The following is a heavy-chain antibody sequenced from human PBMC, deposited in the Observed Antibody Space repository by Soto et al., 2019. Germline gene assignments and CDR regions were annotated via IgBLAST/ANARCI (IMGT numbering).Heavy chain of an antibody. D-gene: IGHD2-21*02. CDR2: ISNDVWRK. CDR3: ARVATAMTDDF. V-gene: IGHV3-30*04. CDR1: GFSLSTNT. J-gene: IGHJ4*02. Sequence: PGGSLRLSCAASGFSLSTNTMHWVRQVPGKGLEWVASISNDVWRKYYADFVKGRFTISRDTANNILYLEMNSLRAEDKSLYNSARVATAMTDDFWGQGTQVTVSS.